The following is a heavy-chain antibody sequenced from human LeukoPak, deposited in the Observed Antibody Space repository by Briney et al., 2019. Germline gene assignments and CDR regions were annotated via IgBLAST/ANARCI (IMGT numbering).Heavy chain of an antibody. D-gene: IGHD3-10*01. J-gene: IGHJ6*03. CDR1: GYTFTSYA. Sequence: ASVKVSCKASGYTFTSYAMNWVRQAPGQGLEWMGWINTNTGNPTYAQGFTGRFVFSLDTSVSMAYLQISSLKAEDTAVYYCARGSGSYYPYYYYMDVWGKGTTVTVSS. V-gene: IGHV7-4-1*04. CDR3: ARGSGSYYPYYYYMDV. CDR2: INTNTGNP.